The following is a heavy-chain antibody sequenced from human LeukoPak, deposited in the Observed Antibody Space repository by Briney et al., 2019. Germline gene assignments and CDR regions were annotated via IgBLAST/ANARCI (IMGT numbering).Heavy chain of an antibody. V-gene: IGHV1-2*02. CDR2: INPNSGGT. J-gene: IGHJ4*02. CDR1: GYTFTGYY. CDR3: ARGPMVRGDYFDY. D-gene: IGHD3-10*01. Sequence: ASVKVSFKASGYTFTGYYMHWVRQAPGQGLEWMGWINPNSGGTNYAQKFQGRVTMTRDTSTSTAYMELSRLRSDDTAVYYCARGPMVRGDYFDYWGQGTLVTVSS.